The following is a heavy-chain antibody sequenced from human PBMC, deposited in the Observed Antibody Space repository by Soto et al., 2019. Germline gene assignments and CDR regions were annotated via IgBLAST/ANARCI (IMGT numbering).Heavy chain of an antibody. CDR1: GASISSGVYY. Sequence: SETLSLTCSVSGASISSGVYYWSWIRQHPGKGLEWIGYIYSSGTTYYNPSLKSRVTISIDTSKNQFSLKVSSVTAADTAVYYCARGIAAADDYWGQGTLVTVSS. J-gene: IGHJ4*02. V-gene: IGHV4-31*02. CDR3: ARGIAAADDY. D-gene: IGHD6-25*01. CDR2: IYSSGTT.